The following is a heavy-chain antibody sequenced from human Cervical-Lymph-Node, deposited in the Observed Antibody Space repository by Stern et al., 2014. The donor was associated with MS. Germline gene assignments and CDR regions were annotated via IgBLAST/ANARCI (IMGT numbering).Heavy chain of an antibody. V-gene: IGHV1-18*01. Sequence: QVQLGQSGAEVKKPGASVKVSCKASGYTFGSYGFHWVRQAPGQGLQWIGWTDVYSGNTKNAQRFQGRVTLTTDTSTNTAYMELRSLKPDDTAMYYCARDKREGDYWGQGTLVTVSS. CDR1: GYTFGSYG. D-gene: IGHD1-26*01. CDR2: TDVYSGNT. J-gene: IGHJ4*02. CDR3: ARDKREGDY.